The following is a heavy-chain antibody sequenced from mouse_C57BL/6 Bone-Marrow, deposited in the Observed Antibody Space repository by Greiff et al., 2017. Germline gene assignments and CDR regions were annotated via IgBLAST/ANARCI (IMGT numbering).Heavy chain of an antibody. Sequence: EVKLMESGGGLVQPKGSLKLSCAASGFTFNTYAMHWVRQAPGKGLEWVARIRSKSSNYATYSADSVKDRFTISRDDSQSMLYLQMNNRRTEDTAMYYCVRDRGSNYVFDYWGQGTTLTVSS. CDR1: GFTFNTYA. D-gene: IGHD2-5*01. V-gene: IGHV10-3*01. CDR3: VRDRGSNYVFDY. CDR2: IRSKSSNYAT. J-gene: IGHJ2*01.